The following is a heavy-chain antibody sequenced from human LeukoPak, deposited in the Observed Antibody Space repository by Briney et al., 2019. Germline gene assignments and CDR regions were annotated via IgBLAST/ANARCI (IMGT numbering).Heavy chain of an antibody. V-gene: IGHV3-30-3*01. CDR1: GFTFSSYA. Sequence: GGSLRLSCAASGFTFSSYAMHWVRQAPGKGLEWVAVISYDGSNKYYADSVKGRFTISGDNSKNTLYLQMNSLRAEDTAVYYCARAFSGWSSTWDYFDYWGQGTLVTVSS. CDR2: ISYDGSNK. CDR3: ARAFSGWSSTWDYFDY. D-gene: IGHD6-19*01. J-gene: IGHJ4*02.